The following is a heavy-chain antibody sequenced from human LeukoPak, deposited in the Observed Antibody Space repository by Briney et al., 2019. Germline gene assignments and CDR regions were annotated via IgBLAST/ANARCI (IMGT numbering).Heavy chain of an antibody. Sequence: SETLSLTCAVYGGSFSGYYWSWIRQPPGKELEWIGEINHSGSTNYNPSLKSRVTISVDTSKNQFSLKLSSVTAADTAVYYCARGRRYTGYDYTLSWFDPWGQGTLVTVSS. D-gene: IGHD5-12*01. J-gene: IGHJ5*02. V-gene: IGHV4-34*01. CDR1: GGSFSGYY. CDR2: INHSGST. CDR3: ARGRRYTGYDYTLSWFDP.